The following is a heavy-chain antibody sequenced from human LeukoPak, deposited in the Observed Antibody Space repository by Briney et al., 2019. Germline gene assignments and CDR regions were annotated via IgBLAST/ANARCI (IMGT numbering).Heavy chain of an antibody. J-gene: IGHJ4*02. CDR1: GFTFSSYG. D-gene: IGHD6-13*01. CDR2: ISYDGSNK. Sequence: GGSLRLSCAASGFTFSSYGMHWVRQAPGKGLEWVAVISYDGSNKYYADSVKGRFTISRDNSKNTLYLQMNSLRAEDTAVYYCAREYRSRMYSSSWPFGYWGQGTLVTVSS. CDR3: AREYRSRMYSSSWPFGY. V-gene: IGHV3-30*03.